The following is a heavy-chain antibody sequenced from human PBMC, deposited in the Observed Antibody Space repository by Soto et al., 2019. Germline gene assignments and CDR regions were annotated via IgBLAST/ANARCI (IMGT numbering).Heavy chain of an antibody. J-gene: IGHJ5*02. V-gene: IGHV4-4*02. Sequence: SETLSLTGGVSGGTVASSQWWSWVRQSPGRVLEWIGNVYHTGDTNFNPSLQSRVTFSVDKSNNQFSLRLTSVTAADTAVYFCAREIVTAGGNNYFDPWG. CDR3: AREIVTAGGNNYFDP. D-gene: IGHD2-21*02. CDR2: VYHTGDT. CDR1: GGTVASSQW.